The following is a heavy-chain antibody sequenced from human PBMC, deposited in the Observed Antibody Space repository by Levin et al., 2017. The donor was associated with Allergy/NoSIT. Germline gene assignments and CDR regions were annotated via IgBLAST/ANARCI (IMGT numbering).Heavy chain of an antibody. CDR3: AKGTVNFYLNYGMDV. Sequence: PGGSLRLSCAASGFTFDEYAMHWVRQAPGKGLEWVSGITWNSESADYASSVKGRFTISRDNAKNSLYLQMNSLRAEDTALYYCAKGTVNFYLNYGMDVWGQGITVTVSS. V-gene: IGHV3-9*01. J-gene: IGHJ6*02. D-gene: IGHD4-11*01. CDR2: ITWNSESA. CDR1: GFTFDEYA.